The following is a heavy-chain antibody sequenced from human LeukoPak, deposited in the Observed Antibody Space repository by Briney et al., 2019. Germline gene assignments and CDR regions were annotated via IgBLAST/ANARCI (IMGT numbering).Heavy chain of an antibody. CDR1: GFTFSSYS. V-gene: IGHV3-21*01. CDR2: ISSSSSYI. J-gene: IGHJ5*02. D-gene: IGHD6-6*01. CDR3: ASAIAAHNWFDP. Sequence: GGSLRLSCAASGFTFSSYSMNWVRQAPGQGLEWVSSISSSSSYIYYADSVKGRFTISRDNAKNSLYLQMNSLRAEDTAVYYCASAIAAHNWFDPWGQGTLVTVSS.